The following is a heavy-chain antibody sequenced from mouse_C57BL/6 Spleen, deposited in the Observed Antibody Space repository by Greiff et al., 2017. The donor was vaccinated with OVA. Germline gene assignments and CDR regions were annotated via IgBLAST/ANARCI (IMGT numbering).Heavy chain of an antibody. Sequence: EVMLVESGEGLVKPGGSLKLSCAASGFTFSSYAMSWVRQTPEKRLEWVAYISSGGDYIYYAATVKGRFTISRDNARNTLYLQMSSLKSEDTAMYYCTREEPASWFAYWGQGTLVTVSA. CDR3: TREEPASWFAY. V-gene: IGHV5-9-1*02. D-gene: IGHD6-1*01. J-gene: IGHJ3*01. CDR2: ISSGGDYI. CDR1: GFTFSSYA.